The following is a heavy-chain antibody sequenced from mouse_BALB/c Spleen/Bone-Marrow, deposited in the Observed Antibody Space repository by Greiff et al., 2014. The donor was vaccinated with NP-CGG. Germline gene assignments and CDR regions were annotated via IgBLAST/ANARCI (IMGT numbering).Heavy chain of an antibody. Sequence: EVKLMESGAELVRSGASVKLSCTASGFNIKDYYMNWVKQRPEQGLEWIGWIDPENGDTEYAPKFQGKATMTADTSCNTAYLQLSSLTSEDTGVYYCNADPITWGQGTTLTVSS. V-gene: IGHV14-4*02. CDR2: IDPENGDT. CDR3: NADPIT. CDR1: GFNIKDYY. J-gene: IGHJ2*01.